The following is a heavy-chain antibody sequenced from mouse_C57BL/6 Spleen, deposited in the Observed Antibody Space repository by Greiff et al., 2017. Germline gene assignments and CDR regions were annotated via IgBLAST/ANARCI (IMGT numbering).Heavy chain of an antibody. Sequence: QVHVKQSGAELVRPGASVTLSCKASGYTFTDYDMHWVKQTPVHGLEWIGAIDPETGGTAYNQKFKGKAILTADKSSSTAYMELRSLTSEDSAVYYCTNYYGSSYRGFAYWGQGTLVTVSA. J-gene: IGHJ3*01. CDR3: TNYYGSSYRGFAY. CDR1: GYTFTDYD. CDR2: IDPETGGT. V-gene: IGHV1-15*01. D-gene: IGHD1-1*01.